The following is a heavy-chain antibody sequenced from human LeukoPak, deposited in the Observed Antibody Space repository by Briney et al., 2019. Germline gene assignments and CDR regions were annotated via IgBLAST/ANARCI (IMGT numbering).Heavy chain of an antibody. CDR3: ARQGRGGNRNFDY. Sequence: SETLSLTCTVSGGSISSSSYYWGWIRQPRRKGLEWIGSIYYSGSTYYNPSLKSRVTISVDTSKNQFSLKLSSVTAANTAVYYCARQGRGGNRNFDYWGQGTLVTVSS. J-gene: IGHJ4*02. CDR1: GGSISSSSYY. CDR2: IYYSGST. V-gene: IGHV4-39*01. D-gene: IGHD1-14*01.